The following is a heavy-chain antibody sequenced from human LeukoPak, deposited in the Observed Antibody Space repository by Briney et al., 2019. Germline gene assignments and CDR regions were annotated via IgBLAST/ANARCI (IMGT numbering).Heavy chain of an antibody. CDR1: GGTFSSYT. D-gene: IGHD3-10*01. CDR2: IIPIFGTA. J-gene: IGHJ6*02. V-gene: IGHV1-69*13. Sequence: SVKVSCKASGGTFSSYTISWVRQAPGQGLEWMGGIIPIFGTANYAQKFQGRVTITADESTSTAYMELSSLRSEDTAVYYCARARSFGGPNGMDVWGQGTTVTVSS. CDR3: ARARSFGGPNGMDV.